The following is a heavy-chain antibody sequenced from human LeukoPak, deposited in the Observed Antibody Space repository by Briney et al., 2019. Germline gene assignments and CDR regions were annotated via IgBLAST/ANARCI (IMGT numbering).Heavy chain of an antibody. Sequence: SETLSLTCAVYGGSFSGYYWSWIRQPPGKGLEWIGEINHSGSTNYNPSLKSRVTISVDTSKNQFSLKLSSVTAADTAVYYCADGTVYYFDYWGQGTLVTVSS. CDR1: GGSFSGYY. V-gene: IGHV4-34*01. CDR2: INHSGST. J-gene: IGHJ4*02. D-gene: IGHD1-1*01. CDR3: ADGTVYYFDY.